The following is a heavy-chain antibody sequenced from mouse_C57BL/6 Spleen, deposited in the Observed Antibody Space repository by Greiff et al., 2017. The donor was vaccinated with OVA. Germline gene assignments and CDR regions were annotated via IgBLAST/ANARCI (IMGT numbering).Heavy chain of an antibody. D-gene: IGHD3-2*02. CDR2: IYPRSGNT. Sequence: VQLVESGAELARPGASVKLSCKASGYTFTSYGINWVNQRTGQGLEWIGEIYPRSGNTYYNEKVKGKATFTTDKSSSTAYMELRSLKSEDSAVYFCARGGGQGYFDYWGQGTTLTVSS. V-gene: IGHV1-81*01. CDR1: GYTFTSYG. J-gene: IGHJ2*01. CDR3: ARGGGQGYFDY.